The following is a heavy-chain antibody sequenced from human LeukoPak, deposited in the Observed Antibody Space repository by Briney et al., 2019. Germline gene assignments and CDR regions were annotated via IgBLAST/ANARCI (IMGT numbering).Heavy chain of an antibody. CDR2: INHSGST. Sequence: SETLSLTCAVYGGSFSGYYWSWIRQPPGKGLEWIWEINHSGSTNYNPSLKSRVTISVDTSKNQFSLKLSSVSAADTAVYYCARGGGIAAAGTEFDPWGQGTLVTVSS. CDR3: ARGGGIAAAGTEFDP. D-gene: IGHD6-13*01. J-gene: IGHJ5*02. CDR1: GGSFSGYY. V-gene: IGHV4-34*01.